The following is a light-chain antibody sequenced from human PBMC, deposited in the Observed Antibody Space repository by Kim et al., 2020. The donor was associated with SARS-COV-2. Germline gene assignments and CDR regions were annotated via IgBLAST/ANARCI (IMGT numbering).Light chain of an antibody. CDR1: QNIVTS. J-gene: IGKJ2*03. CDR2: DAS. CDR3: QQSYNLPFS. Sequence: DIQMTQSPASLSASVGDRVTITCRASQNIVTSLNWYQKKPGKAPTILIYDASSLEGGVPPRFSGTGSGTDFTLTIRGLQPEDSGSYHCQQSYNLPFSFGQGTKVEI. V-gene: IGKV1-39*01.